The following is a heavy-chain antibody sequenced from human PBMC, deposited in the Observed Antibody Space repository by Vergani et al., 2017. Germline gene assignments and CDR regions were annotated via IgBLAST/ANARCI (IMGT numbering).Heavy chain of an antibody. CDR1: ADSISSGSYY. D-gene: IGHD6-19*01. J-gene: IGHJ4*02. V-gene: IGHV4-39*01. Sequence: QLQLKPSGPGLVKPSETLFLTCTVSADSISSGSYYWGWIRQPPGKSLEWIGSIYYSGLTYYNPSLKSRVAISVDTSKNQFSLKVTSVTAADTAVYFCARQRPGSGWSPGDFDDWGQGILVTVSS. CDR3: ARQRPGSGWSPGDFDD. CDR2: IYYSGLT.